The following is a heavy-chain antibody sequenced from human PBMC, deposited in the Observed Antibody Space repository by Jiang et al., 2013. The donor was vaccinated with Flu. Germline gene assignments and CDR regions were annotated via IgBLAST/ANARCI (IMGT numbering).Heavy chain of an antibody. D-gene: IGHD6-19*01. J-gene: IGHJ3*02. Sequence: VQLLESGGGLVQPGGSLRLSCAASGFTFSSYAMSWVRQAPGKGLEWVSAISGSGGSTYYADSVKGRFTISRDNSKNTLYLQMNSLRAEDTAVYYCAKDSSQWLTPIHAFDIWGQGTMVTVSS. CDR3: AKDSSQWLTPIHAFDI. CDR1: GFTFSSYA. V-gene: IGHV3-23*01. CDR2: ISGSGGST.